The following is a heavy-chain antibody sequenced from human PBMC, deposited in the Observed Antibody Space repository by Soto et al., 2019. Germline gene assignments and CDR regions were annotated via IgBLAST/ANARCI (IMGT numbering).Heavy chain of an antibody. CDR2: ISAYNGNT. J-gene: IGHJ5*02. Sequence: QVQLVQSGAEVKKPGASVKVSCKASGFTFSNYGITWLRQVPGQGLEWMGWISAYNGNTVHAQEYQGRLTMTTDTSTSTAYMELRSLRPDDTAVYYCARPQNDILTGSYTNYFDPWGQGTLVTVSS. V-gene: IGHV1-18*01. CDR1: GFTFSNYG. CDR3: ARPQNDILTGSYTNYFDP. D-gene: IGHD3-9*01.